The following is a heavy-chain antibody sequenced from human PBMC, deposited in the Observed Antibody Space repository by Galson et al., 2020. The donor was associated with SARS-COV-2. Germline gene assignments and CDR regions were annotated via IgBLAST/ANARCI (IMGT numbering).Heavy chain of an antibody. CDR3: ARGYCSGGSCYLTNYFDY. V-gene: IGHV3-30*04. CDR2: ISYDGSNT. Sequence: QAGGSLRLSCTASGFTFSSYAMHWVRQAPGKGLEWVAVISYDGSNTYYADSVKGRFTISRDNSKNTLYLQMNSLRAEDTAVYYCARGYCSGGSCYLTNYFDYWGQGTLVTVSS. J-gene: IGHJ4*02. D-gene: IGHD2-15*01. CDR1: GFTFSSYA.